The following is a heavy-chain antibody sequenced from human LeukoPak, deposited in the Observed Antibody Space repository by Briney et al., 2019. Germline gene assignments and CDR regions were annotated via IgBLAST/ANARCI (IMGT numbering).Heavy chain of an antibody. CDR1: GYSFTSYW. D-gene: IGHD6-19*01. Sequence: GESLKISCKGSGYSFTSYWIGWVRQMPGKGLEWMGIIYPGDSGTRYSPSFQGQVTISADKSISTAYLQWSSLRASDTAMYYCARGRAVAGPAPDFDYWGQGTLVTVSS. CDR2: IYPGDSGT. J-gene: IGHJ4*02. V-gene: IGHV5-51*01. CDR3: ARGRAVAGPAPDFDY.